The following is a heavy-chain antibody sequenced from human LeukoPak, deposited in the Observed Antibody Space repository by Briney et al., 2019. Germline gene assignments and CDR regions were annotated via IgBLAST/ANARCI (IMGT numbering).Heavy chain of an antibody. V-gene: IGHV4-61*01. D-gene: IGHD3-3*01. CDR1: GGSVSSGSYY. CDR2: IYYSGST. CDR3: ARDSRTFVLRFPSADDAFDI. J-gene: IGHJ3*02. Sequence: PSETLSLTCTVSGGSVSSGSYYWSWIRQPPGKGLEWIGYIYYSGSTNYNPSLKSRVTISVDTSKNQFSLKLSSVTAADTAVYYCARDSRTFVLRFPSADDAFDIWGQGTMVTVSS.